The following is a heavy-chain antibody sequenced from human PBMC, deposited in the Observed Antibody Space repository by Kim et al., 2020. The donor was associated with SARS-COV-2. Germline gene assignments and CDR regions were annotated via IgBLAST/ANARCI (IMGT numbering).Heavy chain of an antibody. CDR3: ARDLSMRDGSYYGMDV. D-gene: IGHD3-22*01. Sequence: GGSLRLSCAASGFTFSSYDMHWVRQATGKGLEWVSAIGTAGDTYYPGSVKGRFTISRENAKNSLYLQMNSLRAGDTAVYYCARDLSMRDGSYYGMDVWGQGTTVTVSS. CDR2: IGTAGDT. J-gene: IGHJ6*02. CDR1: GFTFSSYD. V-gene: IGHV3-13*01.